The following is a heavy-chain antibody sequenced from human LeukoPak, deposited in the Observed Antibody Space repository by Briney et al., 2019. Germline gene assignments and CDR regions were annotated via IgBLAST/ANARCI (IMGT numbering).Heavy chain of an antibody. Sequence: SETLSLTCTVSGDSISNYQWSWIRQPAGKGLEWVGRIYTSGNTNYNPSLKSRVTISVDKSKNQLSLKLSSVTAADTAVYYCARKDGDFWGQGTLVTVSS. CDR1: GDSISNYQ. CDR2: IYTSGNT. V-gene: IGHV4-4*07. CDR3: ARKDGDF. J-gene: IGHJ4*02.